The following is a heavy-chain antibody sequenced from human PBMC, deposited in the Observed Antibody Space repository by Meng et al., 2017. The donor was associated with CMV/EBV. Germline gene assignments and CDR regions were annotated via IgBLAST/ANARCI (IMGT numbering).Heavy chain of an antibody. D-gene: IGHD5-18*01. Sequence: QTLPLTCTFSGFFSSSNGVGVGWIRQPPGKALEWLVLIYWDDDKRYSPSLKSRLTITKDTSKNQVVLTMTNMDPVDTATYYCAHRGSYGYHGYWGQGTLVTVSS. J-gene: IGHJ4*02. V-gene: IGHV2-5*02. CDR1: GFFSSSNGVG. CDR2: IYWDDDK. CDR3: AHRGSYGYHGY.